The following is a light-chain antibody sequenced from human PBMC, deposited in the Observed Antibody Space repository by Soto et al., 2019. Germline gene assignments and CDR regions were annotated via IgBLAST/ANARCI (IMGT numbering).Light chain of an antibody. CDR3: QQYNTDSSRT. CDR1: LRISSW. J-gene: IGKJ4*01. Sequence: IQMTPSPSTLSASVGDRDTITCRARLRISSWLAWYQQKLGRAPRLLIYDASSLESGVPSRFSGSGYGTEFTLTISSLQPDDFATYYCQQYNTDSSRTFGGGTKVDIK. CDR2: DAS. V-gene: IGKV1-5*01.